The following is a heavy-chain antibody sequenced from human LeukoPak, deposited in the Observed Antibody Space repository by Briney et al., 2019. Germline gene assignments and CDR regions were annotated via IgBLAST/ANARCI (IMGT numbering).Heavy chain of an antibody. V-gene: IGHV3-23*01. CDR1: GFTFSSYA. Sequence: GGSLRLSCAASGFTFSSYAMSWVRQAPGKGLEWVSAISGSGGSTYYADSVKGRFTISTDNSKNTLYLQMNSPRAEDTAVYYCAKGPLAYYYDSSGYYFDYWGQGTLVTVSS. CDR2: ISGSGGST. D-gene: IGHD3-22*01. J-gene: IGHJ4*02. CDR3: AKGPLAYYYDSSGYYFDY.